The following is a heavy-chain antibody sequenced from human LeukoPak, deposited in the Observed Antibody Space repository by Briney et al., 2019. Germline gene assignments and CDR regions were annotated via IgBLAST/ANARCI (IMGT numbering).Heavy chain of an antibody. CDR2: IRYDGSNK. D-gene: IGHD6-6*01. CDR3: AKDQRIAACPGATDY. V-gene: IGHV3-30*02. Sequence: PGGSLRLSCAASGFTFSSYGMHWVRQAPGKGLEWVAFIRYDGSNKYYADSVKGRFTISRDNSKNTLYLQMNSLRAEDTAVYYCAKDQRIAACPGATDYWGQGTLVTVSS. CDR1: GFTFSSYG. J-gene: IGHJ4*02.